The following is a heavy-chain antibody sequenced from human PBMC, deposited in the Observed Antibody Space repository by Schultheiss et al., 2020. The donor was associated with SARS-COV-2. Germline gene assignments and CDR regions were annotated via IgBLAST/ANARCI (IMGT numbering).Heavy chain of an antibody. Sequence: GGSLRLSCAASGFTFSDYYMSWVRQAPGKGLEWVSYISSSGSTIYYADSVKGRFTISRDNAKNSLYLQMNSLRAEDTAVYYCARGRYCSSTSCYFGWFNPWGQGTLVPVSS. J-gene: IGHJ5*02. V-gene: IGHV3-11*01. CDR2: ISSSGSTI. CDR3: ARGRYCSSTSCYFGWFNP. D-gene: IGHD2-2*01. CDR1: GFTFSDYY.